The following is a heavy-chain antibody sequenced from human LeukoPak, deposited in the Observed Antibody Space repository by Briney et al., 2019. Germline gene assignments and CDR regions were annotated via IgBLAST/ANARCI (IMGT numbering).Heavy chain of an antibody. J-gene: IGHJ6*02. V-gene: IGHV3-30-3*01. Sequence: GGSLRLSCAASGFTFSSYAMHWVRQAPGKGLEWVAVISYDGSNKYYADSVKGRFIISRDNSKNTLYLQMNSLRAEDTAVYYCARGLPPYYYHGMDVWGQGTTVTVSS. CDR2: ISYDGSNK. CDR3: ARGLPPYYYHGMDV. CDR1: GFTFSSYA.